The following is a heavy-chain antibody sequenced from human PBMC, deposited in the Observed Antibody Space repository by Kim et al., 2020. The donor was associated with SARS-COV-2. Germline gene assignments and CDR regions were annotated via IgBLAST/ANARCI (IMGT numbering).Heavy chain of an antibody. V-gene: IGHV4-61*02. D-gene: IGHD3-22*01. CDR1: GGSISSGSYY. CDR3: ARDAMQNLYYDSSD. J-gene: IGHJ4*02. Sequence: SETLSLTCTVSGGSISSGSYYWSWIRQPAGKGLEWIGRIYTSGSTNYNPSLKSRVTISVDTSKNQFSLKLSSVTAADTAVYYCARDAMQNLYYDSSDWGQGTLVTVSS. CDR2: IYTSGST.